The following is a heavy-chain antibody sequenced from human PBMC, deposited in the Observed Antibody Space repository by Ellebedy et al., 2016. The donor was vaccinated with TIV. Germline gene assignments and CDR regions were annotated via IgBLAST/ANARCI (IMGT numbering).Heavy chain of an antibody. CDR1: GFTFSSYA. Sequence: GESLKISXAASGFTFSSYAMSWVRQAPGKGLEWVSAISGSGGSTYYADSVKGRFTISRDNSKNTLYLQMNSLRAEDTAVYYCARDVRELWFGELGNQYYFDYWGQGTLVTVSS. J-gene: IGHJ4*02. D-gene: IGHD3-10*01. CDR2: ISGSGGST. CDR3: ARDVRELWFGELGNQYYFDY. V-gene: IGHV3-23*01.